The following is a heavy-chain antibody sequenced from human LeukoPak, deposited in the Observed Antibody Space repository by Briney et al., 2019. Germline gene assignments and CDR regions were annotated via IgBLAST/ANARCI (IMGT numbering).Heavy chain of an antibody. CDR2: IYYSGST. J-gene: IGHJ4*02. V-gene: IGHV4-59*01. CDR3: ARVRCSGGSCYDFDY. D-gene: IGHD2-15*01. CDR1: GVSISTYY. Sequence: WETLSLTCTVSGVSISTYYWSWIRQPPGKGLDWIGYIYYSGSTNYNPSLKSRVTISVDTSKNQFSLKLSSVTAADTAVYYCARVRCSGGSCYDFDYWGQGTLVTVSS.